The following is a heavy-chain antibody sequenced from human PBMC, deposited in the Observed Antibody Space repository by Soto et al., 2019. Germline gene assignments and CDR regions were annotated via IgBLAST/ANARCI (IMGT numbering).Heavy chain of an antibody. CDR1: GYNFDAYY. J-gene: IGHJ1*01. V-gene: IGHV1-2*02. CDR3: ARSRSTVSRGSYFNV. CDR2: VNAYNGAT. Sequence: ASVKVSCKSSGYNFDAYYIHWVRQAPGQGLEGMGCVNAYNGATLFAQVFQGRVSMTRDTSITSAVMELSGLTSGDTAAYYCARSRSTVSRGSYFNVWGQGALVTVSS. D-gene: IGHD4-4*01.